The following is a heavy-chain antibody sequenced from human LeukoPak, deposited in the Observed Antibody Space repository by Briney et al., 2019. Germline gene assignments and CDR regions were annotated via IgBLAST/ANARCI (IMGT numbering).Heavy chain of an antibody. V-gene: IGHV3-7*01. CDR2: IKVDGSET. CDR3: SNSLNY. J-gene: IGHJ4*02. D-gene: IGHD2-15*01. CDR1: GFTFSRSW. Sequence: GGSLRLSCVDSGFTFSRSWMDWVRQAPGKGLERVANIKVDGSETYYVDSAKGQFTISRDNAKSSLYLQMDSLRVEDTAIYYCSNSLNYWGQGTLVTVSS.